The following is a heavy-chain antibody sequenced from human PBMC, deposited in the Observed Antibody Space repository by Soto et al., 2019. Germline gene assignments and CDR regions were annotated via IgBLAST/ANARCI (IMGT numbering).Heavy chain of an antibody. V-gene: IGHV3-23*01. CDR3: AKMSGPVGAKGNWFDP. CDR1: GFTFSSYA. J-gene: IGHJ5*02. D-gene: IGHD1-26*01. Sequence: GGSLRLSCAASGFTFSSYAMSWVRQAPGKGLEWVSAISGSGGSTYYADSVKGRFTISRDNSKNTLYLQMNSLRAEDTAVYYCAKMSGPVGAKGNWFDPWGQGTLVTVSS. CDR2: ISGSGGST.